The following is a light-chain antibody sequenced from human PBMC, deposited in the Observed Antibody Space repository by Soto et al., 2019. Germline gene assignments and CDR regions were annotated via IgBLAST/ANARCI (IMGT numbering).Light chain of an antibody. CDR2: DAS. J-gene: IGKJ4*01. CDR3: QQRST. V-gene: IGKV3-11*01. Sequence: EIVLTQSPATLSLSPGERATLSCRASQSVSSYLAWYQQKPGQAPRLLIYDASNMATGIPARFSGSGSGTDFTLAISSREPEDFAGYYCQQRSTFGGGTKVEIK. CDR1: QSVSSY.